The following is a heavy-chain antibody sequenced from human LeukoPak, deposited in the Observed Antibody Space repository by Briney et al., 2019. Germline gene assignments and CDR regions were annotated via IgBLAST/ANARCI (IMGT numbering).Heavy chain of an antibody. V-gene: IGHV4-39*07. CDR1: GGSVSSSSYY. CDR2: IYYSGST. D-gene: IGHD3-22*01. Sequence: SETLSLTCTVSGGSVSSSSYYWGWIRQPPGKGLEWIGSIYYSGSTYYNPSLKSRVTISVDTSKNQFSLKLSSVTAADTAVYFCARDEGSAYPFDYWGQGTLVTVSS. J-gene: IGHJ4*02. CDR3: ARDEGSAYPFDY.